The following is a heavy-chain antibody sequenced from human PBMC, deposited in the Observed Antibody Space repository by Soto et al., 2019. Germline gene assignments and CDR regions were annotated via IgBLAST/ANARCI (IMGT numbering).Heavy chain of an antibody. Sequence: PGESLKISCKGSGYSFTSYWISWVRQMPGKGLEWMGRIDPSDSYTNYSPSFQGHVTISADKSISTAYLQWSSLKASDTAMYYCARRVAVAGTYYYYGMDVWGQGTTVTVSS. CDR1: GYSFTSYW. CDR2: IDPSDSYT. J-gene: IGHJ6*02. D-gene: IGHD6-19*01. CDR3: ARRVAVAGTYYYYGMDV. V-gene: IGHV5-10-1*01.